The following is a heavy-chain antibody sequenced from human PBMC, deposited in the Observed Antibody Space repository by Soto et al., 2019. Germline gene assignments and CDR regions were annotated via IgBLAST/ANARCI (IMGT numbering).Heavy chain of an antibody. Sequence: PSETLSLTCTVSGGFINSYYWSWIRQSPGKGLEWMVYIYYRGTTRYNPSLKSRVTLSVDTSENQFSLKLRSVTAADTAVYYCARDFVAGSTWFDPWGQGILVTVSS. J-gene: IGHJ5*02. CDR1: GGFINSYY. CDR2: IYYRGTT. CDR3: ARDFVAGSTWFDP. V-gene: IGHV4-59*01. D-gene: IGHD6-19*01.